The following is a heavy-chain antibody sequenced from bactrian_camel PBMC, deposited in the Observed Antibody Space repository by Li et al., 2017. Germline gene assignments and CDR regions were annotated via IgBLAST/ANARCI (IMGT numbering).Heavy chain of an antibody. D-gene: IGHD3*01. J-gene: IGHJ4*01. CDR1: GLIFDDYA. V-gene: IGHV3S63*01. CDR2: MYNSTGRI. Sequence: QLVESGGGSEQAGGSLRLSCTTSGLIFDDYAMGWFRQVPGKEREGVALMYNSTGRIDYTDSVKGRFTISRDNAKNTLFLQMNSLGVEDTAIYYCAPDPRGSAYWGQGTQVTVS. CDR3: APDPRGSAY.